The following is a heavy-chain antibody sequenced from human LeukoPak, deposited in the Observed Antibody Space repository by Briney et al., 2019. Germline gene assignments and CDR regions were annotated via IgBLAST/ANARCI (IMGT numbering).Heavy chain of an antibody. J-gene: IGHJ5*02. CDR3: ARVGGHTYYDTLTGLMKWFDP. CDR2: IYYSGST. CDR1: GGSISSGGYY. Sequence: PSQTLSLTCTVSGGSISSGGYYWSWIRQPPGKGLEWIGYIYYSGSTYYNPSLKSRVTISADTSKNQISLSLSSVTAADTALYFCARVGGHTYYDTLTGLMKWFDPWGQGTLVTVSS. V-gene: IGHV4-30-4*08. D-gene: IGHD3-9*01.